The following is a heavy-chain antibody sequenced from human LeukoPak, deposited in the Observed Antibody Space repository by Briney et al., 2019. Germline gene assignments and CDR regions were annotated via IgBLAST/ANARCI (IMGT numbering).Heavy chain of an antibody. D-gene: IGHD2-2*02. V-gene: IGHV4-34*01. J-gene: IGHJ5*02. Sequence: PSETLSLTCAVYGGSFSGYYWSWIRQPPGKGLGWIGEINHSGSTNYNPSLKSRVTISVDTSKNQFSLKLSSVTAADTAVYYCARGGVYCSSTSCYIDWFDPWGQGTLVTVSS. CDR1: GGSFSGYY. CDR3: ARGGVYCSSTSCYIDWFDP. CDR2: INHSGST.